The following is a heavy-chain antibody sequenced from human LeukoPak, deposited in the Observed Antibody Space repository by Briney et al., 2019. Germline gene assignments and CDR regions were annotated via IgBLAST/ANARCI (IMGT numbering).Heavy chain of an antibody. V-gene: IGHV4-59*01. J-gene: IGHJ4*02. D-gene: IGHD3-22*01. CDR2: IFYSGNT. CDR3: ARGGYVYDTSAYYWGWHFDY. CDR1: GGSISSYY. Sequence: PSETLSLTCTVSGGSISSYYWSWLRQPPGKGLEWIGYIFYSGNTNYNPSLKSRVTISVDTSKNQFSLKLSSVTAADTAVYYCARGGYVYDTSAYYWGWHFDYWGQGALVTVSS.